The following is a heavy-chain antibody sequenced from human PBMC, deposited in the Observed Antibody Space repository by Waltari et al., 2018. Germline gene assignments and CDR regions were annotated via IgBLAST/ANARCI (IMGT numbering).Heavy chain of an antibody. J-gene: IGHJ6*02. Sequence: QVQLQQWGAGLLKPSETLSLTCAVYDGSFRGYYWSWIRQPPGKGLEWIGEINHSGSTNHNPSLKSRVTISVDTSKNQFSLKLRSVTAADTAVYYCARVMKPYYYYYGMDVWGQGTTVTVSS. CDR3: ARVMKPYYYYYGMDV. CDR1: DGSFRGYY. CDR2: INHSGST. V-gene: IGHV4-34*01.